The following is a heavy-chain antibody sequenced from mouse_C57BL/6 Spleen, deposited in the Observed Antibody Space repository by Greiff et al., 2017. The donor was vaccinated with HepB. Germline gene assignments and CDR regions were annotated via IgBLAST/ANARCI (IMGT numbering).Heavy chain of an antibody. V-gene: IGHV7-3*01. CDR3: ASANWGHYYAMDY. Sequence: EVKVVESGGGLVQPGGSLSLSCAASGFTFTDYYMSWVRQPPGKALEWLGFIRNKANGYTTEYSASVKGRFTISRDNSQSILYLQMNALRAEDSATYYCASANWGHYYAMDYWGQGTSVTVSS. J-gene: IGHJ4*01. CDR1: GFTFTDYY. D-gene: IGHD4-1*01. CDR2: IRNKANGYTT.